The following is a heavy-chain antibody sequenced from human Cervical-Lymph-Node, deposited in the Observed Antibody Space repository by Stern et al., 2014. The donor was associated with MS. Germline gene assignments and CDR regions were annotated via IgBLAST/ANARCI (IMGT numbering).Heavy chain of an antibody. J-gene: IGHJ4*02. CDR3: KRAVGGVGRE. D-gene: IGHD3-16*01. CDR2: INPNGSVT. Sequence: VQLEESGPEVKKPGASVMVSCKTSGYTFTNYYIHWVRQAPGQGLEWMGIINPNGSVTASAQKFQGRLTMTRDTSTTTVYMRLITLTSEDTAMYYCKRAVGGVGREWGQGTLVFVSS. V-gene: IGHV1-46*01. CDR1: GYTFTNYY.